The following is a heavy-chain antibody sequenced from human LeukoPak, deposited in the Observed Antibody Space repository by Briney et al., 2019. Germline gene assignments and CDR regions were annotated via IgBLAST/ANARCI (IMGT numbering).Heavy chain of an antibody. CDR2: IRYDGSNK. CDR3: AKDSVSEEIVVVPAAFDY. J-gene: IGHJ4*02. Sequence: PGGSLRLSCAASGFTFSSYGMHWVRQAPGKGLEWVAFIRYDGSNKYYADSVKGRFTISRDNSKNTLYLQMNSLRAEDTAVYYCAKDSVSEEIVVVPAAFDYWGQGTLVTVSS. D-gene: IGHD2-2*01. V-gene: IGHV3-30*02. CDR1: GFTFSSYG.